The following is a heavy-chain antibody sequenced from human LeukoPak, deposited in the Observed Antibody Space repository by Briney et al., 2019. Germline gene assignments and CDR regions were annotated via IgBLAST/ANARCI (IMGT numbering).Heavy chain of an antibody. CDR2: IYDSGST. CDR1: GFSLSTSGMC. CDR3: ARHYGP. V-gene: IGHV4-39*01. J-gene: IGHJ5*02. Sequence: SGPALAKPTQTLTLTCTFSGFSLSTSGMCVSWIRQPPGKGLEWIGSIYDSGSTYYNPSLKSRVTISVDTSKNQFSLKLNSVTAADTAVYYCARHYGPWGQGTLVTVSS. D-gene: IGHD3-10*01.